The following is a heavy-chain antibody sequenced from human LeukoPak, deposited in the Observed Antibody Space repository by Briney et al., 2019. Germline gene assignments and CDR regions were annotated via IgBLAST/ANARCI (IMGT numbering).Heavy chain of an antibody. CDR1: GFTFSSYG. CDR2: IWYDGSNK. J-gene: IGHJ4*02. CDR3: AKDERGDETYYDYVWGSYRPSPGDY. D-gene: IGHD3-16*02. V-gene: IGHV3-33*06. Sequence: GRSLRLSCAASGFTFSSYGMYWVRQAPGKGLEWVAVIWYDGSNKYYADSVKGRFTISRDNSKNTLYLQMNSLRAEDTAVYYCAKDERGDETYYDYVWGSYRPSPGDYWGQGTLVTVSS.